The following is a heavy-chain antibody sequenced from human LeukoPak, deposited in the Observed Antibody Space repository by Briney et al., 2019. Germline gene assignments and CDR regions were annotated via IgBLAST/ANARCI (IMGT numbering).Heavy chain of an antibody. V-gene: IGHV4-59*08. J-gene: IGHJ4*02. CDR1: GGSIFRYY. Sequence: SDTLSLTCTVAGGSIFRYYWSWIRQPPGKGLEWMGYIYYSGSTNYNPSLKSRVTISVDTSKNQFSLRVSSVTAADTAVYYCARHLNNCGDDCYIFDYWGQGTLVTVSS. CDR2: IYYSGST. CDR3: ARHLNNCGDDCYIFDY. D-gene: IGHD2-21*01.